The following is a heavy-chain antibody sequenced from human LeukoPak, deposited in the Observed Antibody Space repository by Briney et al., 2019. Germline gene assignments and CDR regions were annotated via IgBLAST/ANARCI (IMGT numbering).Heavy chain of an antibody. CDR3: ARTPTANIVLVKADFFEV. Sequence: ASVKVSCKASGYTFTNYGLGWVRQAPGQGLEWMVWISAHNGDTNYAQNFQDRVTMTTDTSTTTTYMELRSLRSDDTAVYYCARTPTANIVLVKADFFEVWGQGTLVTVSS. D-gene: IGHD2-8*02. V-gene: IGHV1-18*04. CDR1: GYTFTNYG. J-gene: IGHJ4*02. CDR2: ISAHNGDT.